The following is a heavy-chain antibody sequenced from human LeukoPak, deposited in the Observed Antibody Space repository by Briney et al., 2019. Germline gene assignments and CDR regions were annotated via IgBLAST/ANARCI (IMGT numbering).Heavy chain of an antibody. J-gene: IGHJ4*02. D-gene: IGHD3-22*01. CDR1: GFTFNSYA. CDR2: ISGSGGST. Sequence: PGGPLRLSCGASGFTFNSYAMGWVRQAPGKGLEWVSAISGSGGSTYYADSVKGRFTISRDNSKNTLYLQMNSLRAEDTAVYYCARVVIITRTWEPIDYWGQGTLVTVSS. CDR3: ARVVIITRTWEPIDY. V-gene: IGHV3-23*01.